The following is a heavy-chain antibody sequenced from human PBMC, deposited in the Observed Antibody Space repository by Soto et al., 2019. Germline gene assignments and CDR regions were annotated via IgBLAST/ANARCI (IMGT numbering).Heavy chain of an antibody. CDR3: ARKGRVYCGGDCYVNYYYGMDV. J-gene: IGHJ6*02. CDR2: ISAYNGNT. CDR1: GYTFTSYG. V-gene: IGHV1-18*04. D-gene: IGHD2-21*02. Sequence: ASVKVSCKASGYTFTSYGISWVRQAPGQGLEGMGWISAYNGNTNYAQKLQGRVTMTTDTSTSTAYMELRSLRSDDTAVYYCARKGRVYCGGDCYVNYYYGMDVWGQGTTVTVSS.